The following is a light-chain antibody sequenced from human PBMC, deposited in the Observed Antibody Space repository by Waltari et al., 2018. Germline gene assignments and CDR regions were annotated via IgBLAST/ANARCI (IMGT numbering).Light chain of an antibody. Sequence: EVVLTQSPVTLSLAAGERATLSCRASESVSNYLAVYQQKPGQSPRLLIFDTSKRATGIPARFSGSGYGTDFTLTINNLEAEDFALYYCQQGSILPLTFGGGTKVEI. J-gene: IGKJ4*01. CDR2: DTS. CDR3: QQGSILPLT. CDR1: ESVSNY. V-gene: IGKV3-11*01.